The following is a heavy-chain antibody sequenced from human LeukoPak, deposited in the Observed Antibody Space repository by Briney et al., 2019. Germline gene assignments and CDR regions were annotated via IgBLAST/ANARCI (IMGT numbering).Heavy chain of an antibody. D-gene: IGHD2-2*01. CDR1: GGTFSSYA. J-gene: IGHJ4*02. V-gene: IGHV1-69*05. CDR3: ARGYCSSTSCFPLDY. CDR2: IIPIFGTA. Sequence: GSSAKVSCKASGGTFSSYAISWVRQAPGQGLEWMGGIIPIFGTANYAQKFQGRVTITTDKSTSTAYMELSSLRSEDTAVYYCARGYCSSTSCFPLDYWGQGTLVTVSS.